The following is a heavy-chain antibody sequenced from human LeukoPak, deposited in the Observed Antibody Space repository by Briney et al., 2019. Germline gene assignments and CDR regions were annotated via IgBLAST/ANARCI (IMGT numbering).Heavy chain of an antibody. CDR3: ARGLPSAFDI. CDR2: ISHSGST. D-gene: IGHD3-16*01. J-gene: IGHJ3*02. V-gene: IGHV4-31*03. Sequence: SETLSLTCTVSGGSISSGGYYWNWIRQHPQRGLEWIGYISHSGSTYYNPSLKSRVSISVATSKIQFSLRLSSVTAADTAVYYCARGLPSAFDIWGQGTMVTVSS. CDR1: GGSISSGGYY.